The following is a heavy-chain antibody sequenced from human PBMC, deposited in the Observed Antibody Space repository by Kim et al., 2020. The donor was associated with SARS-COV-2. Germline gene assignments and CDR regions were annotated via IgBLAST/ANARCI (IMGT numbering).Heavy chain of an antibody. CDR3: ARDYPTRAYGMDV. V-gene: IGHV1-69*01. D-gene: IGHD3-16*02. Sequence: AQKFKGRVTITADESTSTAYMELSSLSSEDTAVYYCARDYPTRAYGMDVWGRGTTVTVSS. J-gene: IGHJ6*02.